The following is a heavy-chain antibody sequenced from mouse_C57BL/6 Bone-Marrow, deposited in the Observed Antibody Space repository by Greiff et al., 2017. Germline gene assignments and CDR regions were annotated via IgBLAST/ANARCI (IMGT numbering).Heavy chain of an antibody. D-gene: IGHD6-1*01. V-gene: IGHV1-69*01. CDR1: GYTFTSYW. J-gene: IGHJ2*01. CDR2: IDPSDSYT. CDR3: ARSPSLSIDY. Sequence: QVQLQQPGAELVMPGASVMLSCKASGYTFTSYWMHWVKQRPGQGLEWIGEIDPSDSYTNYNQKFKGKSTLTVDKSSSTAYMQLSSLTSVDSAVYDCARSPSLSIDYWDQGTTHTVST.